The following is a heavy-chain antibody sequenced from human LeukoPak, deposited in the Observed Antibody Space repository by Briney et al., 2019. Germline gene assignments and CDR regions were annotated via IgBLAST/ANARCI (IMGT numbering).Heavy chain of an antibody. CDR2: ISSSGTTI. CDR3: ARDGVLRYFDYYYYYMDV. J-gene: IGHJ6*03. CDR1: GFTFSDYY. D-gene: IGHD3-9*01. Sequence: GGSPRLSCAASGFTFSDYYMSWVRQAPGKGLEWVSYISSSGTTIYNADSVKGRFTISRDNAKNSLFLQMNSLRAEDTAVYYCARDGVLRYFDYYYYYMDVWGKGTTVTISS. V-gene: IGHV3-11*01.